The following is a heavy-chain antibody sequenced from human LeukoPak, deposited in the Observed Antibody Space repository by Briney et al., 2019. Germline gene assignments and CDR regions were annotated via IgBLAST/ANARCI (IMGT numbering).Heavy chain of an antibody. D-gene: IGHD3-3*01. J-gene: IGHJ4*02. CDR2: ISYDGSNK. CDR1: GFTFSSYG. V-gene: IGHV3-30*18. Sequence: GGSLRLSCAASGFTFSSYGMHWVRQAPGKGLEWVAVISYDGSNKYYADSVKGRFTISRDNSKNTLYLQMNSLRAEDTAVYYCAKIEFGGYYDFWSGYQPYYFDYCGQGTLVTVSS. CDR3: AKIEFGGYYDFWSGYQPYYFDY.